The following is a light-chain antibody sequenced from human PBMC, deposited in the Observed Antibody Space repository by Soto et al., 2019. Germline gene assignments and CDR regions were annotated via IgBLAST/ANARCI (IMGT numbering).Light chain of an antibody. V-gene: IGLV2-8*01. Sequence: QSALTQPASVSGSPGQSITISCTGTSSDVGGYNYVSWYQQHPGNAPRLIIFEVNKWPSGVPDRFSGSKSGNTASLTVSGLQAEDEADYYCSSYGGSNNLVFGGGTKVTVL. CDR2: EVN. J-gene: IGLJ3*02. CDR3: SSYGGSNNLV. CDR1: SSDVGGYNY.